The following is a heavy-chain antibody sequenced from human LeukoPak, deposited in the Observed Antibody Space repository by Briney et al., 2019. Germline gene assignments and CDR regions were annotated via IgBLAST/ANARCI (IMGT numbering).Heavy chain of an antibody. J-gene: IGHJ4*02. Sequence: PSETLSLTCTVSGGSMTSYYWTWIRQSPGKGLEWIGHTYYSGNTNYNPSLKSRVTISIDTSKNQFSLKLSSVTAADTAVYYCTRGRAYYDSTGYYYWGRGILVTVSS. CDR1: GGSMTSYY. CDR3: TRGRAYYDSTGYYY. CDR2: TYYSGNT. D-gene: IGHD3-22*01. V-gene: IGHV4-59*01.